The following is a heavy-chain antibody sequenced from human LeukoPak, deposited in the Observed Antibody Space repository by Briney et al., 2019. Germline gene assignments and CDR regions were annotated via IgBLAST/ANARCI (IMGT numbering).Heavy chain of an antibody. D-gene: IGHD3-3*01. J-gene: IGHJ5*02. CDR3: ARVFSRPLRFLEWDPKPRNWFDP. CDR1: GGSFSGYY. Sequence: SETLSLTCAVYGGSFSGYYWSWIHQPPGKGLEWIGEINHSGSANYNPSLKSRVTISVATSKNQFSLKLSSVTAADTAVYYCARVFSRPLRFLEWDPKPRNWFDPWGQGTLVTVSS. V-gene: IGHV4-34*01. CDR2: INHSGSA.